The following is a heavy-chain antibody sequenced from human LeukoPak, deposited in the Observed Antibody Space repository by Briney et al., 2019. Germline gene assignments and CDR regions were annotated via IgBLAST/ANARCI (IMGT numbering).Heavy chain of an antibody. V-gene: IGHV3-30*03. D-gene: IGHD3-9*01. J-gene: IGHJ4*02. Sequence: GGSLRLSCAASGFTFSSYGMHWVRQAPGKGLEWVAVISYDGSNKYYADSVKGRFTISRDNSKNTLYLQMNSLRAEDTAVYYCATRERYFDWFPPHYWGQGTLVTVSS. CDR3: ATRERYFDWFPPHY. CDR1: GFTFSSYG. CDR2: ISYDGSNK.